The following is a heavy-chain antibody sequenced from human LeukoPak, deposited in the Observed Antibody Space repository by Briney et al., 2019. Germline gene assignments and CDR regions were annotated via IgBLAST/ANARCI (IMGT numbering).Heavy chain of an antibody. D-gene: IGHD4-23*01. J-gene: IGHJ4*02. CDR2: ISGDGRDT. V-gene: IGHV3-23*01. CDR1: GFTFSSYP. CDR3: AKESRLEGHTVAFDY. Sequence: PGGSLRLSCAASGFTFSSYPMTWVRQAPGKGLEWISAISGDGRDTYYAASVQGRSTVSRDNSKNTVYLQMNSLRAKDTAVYYCAKESRLEGHTVAFDYWGQGSLVTVSS.